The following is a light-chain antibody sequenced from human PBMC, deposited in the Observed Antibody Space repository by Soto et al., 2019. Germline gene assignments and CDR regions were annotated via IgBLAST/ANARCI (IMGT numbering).Light chain of an antibody. V-gene: IGKV1-9*01. CDR3: QQLDSYPRT. CDR1: PDIRNY. Sequence: DIQLTQSPSFLSTSVGDRVTITCRASPDIRNYLAWYQQKPGKAPKVLIYAASTLLSGVPSRFSGSGSGTEFSLTISSLQPEDFATYYCQQLDSYPRTFGQGTKVEI. J-gene: IGKJ1*01. CDR2: AAS.